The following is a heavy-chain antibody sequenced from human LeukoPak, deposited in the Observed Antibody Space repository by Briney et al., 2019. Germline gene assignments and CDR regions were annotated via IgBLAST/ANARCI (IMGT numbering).Heavy chain of an antibody. CDR3: ARAMKRGYSYGRIWFDP. CDR2: INHSGST. Sequence: SETLSLTCAVYGGSFSGYYWSWIRQPPGKGLEWIGEINHSGSTNYNPSLKSRVTISVDTSKNQFSLKLSSVTAADAAVYYCARAMKRGYSYGRIWFDPWGQGTLVTVSP. CDR1: GGSFSGYY. V-gene: IGHV4-34*01. J-gene: IGHJ5*02. D-gene: IGHD5-18*01.